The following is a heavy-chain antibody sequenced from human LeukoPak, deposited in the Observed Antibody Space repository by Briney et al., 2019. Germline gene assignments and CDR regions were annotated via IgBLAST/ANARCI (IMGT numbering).Heavy chain of an antibody. CDR1: GYTFTSYG. J-gene: IGHJ4*02. V-gene: IGHV1-18*01. D-gene: IGHD2-21*01. CDR2: ISAYNGNT. CDR3: ARGFPSEGY. Sequence: ASVKVSCKASGYTFTSYGISWVRQAPGQGLEWMGWISAYNGNTNYAQKLQGRVTITADESTSTAYMELSSLRSEDTAVYYCARGFPSEGYWGQGTLVTVSS.